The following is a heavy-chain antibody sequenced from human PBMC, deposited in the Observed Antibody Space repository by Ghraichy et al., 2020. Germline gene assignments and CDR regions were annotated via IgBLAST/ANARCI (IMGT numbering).Heavy chain of an antibody. CDR2: ISGSGGSI. CDR3: AKGKGSGSYVNWAFNI. D-gene: IGHD1-26*01. CDR1: GLTFSNFA. J-gene: IGHJ2*01. V-gene: IGHV3-23*01. Sequence: GGSLSLSCAVSGLTFSNFAIAWVRQAPGQGLEWVSTISGSGGSIWYADSGKGRFIISRDNSRSTFYLQMNSLRAEDTAVYYCAKGKGSGSYVNWAFNIWGRGTPVTVSP.